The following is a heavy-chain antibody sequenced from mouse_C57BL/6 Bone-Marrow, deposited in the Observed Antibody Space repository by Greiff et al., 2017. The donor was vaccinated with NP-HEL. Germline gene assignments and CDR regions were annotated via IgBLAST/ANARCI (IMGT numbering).Heavy chain of an antibody. V-gene: IGHV1-18*01. CDR3: ARSTGTDYFDY. D-gene: IGHD4-1*02. Sequence: VQLKESGPELVKPGASVKIPCKASGYTFTDYSMAWVKQSPGKSLEWIGDINPNNGGTIYNQKFKGKATLTVDESSSTAYMELRSLTSEDTAVYYCARSTGTDYFDYWGQGTTLTVSS. CDR2: INPNNGGT. CDR1: GYTFTDYS. J-gene: IGHJ2*01.